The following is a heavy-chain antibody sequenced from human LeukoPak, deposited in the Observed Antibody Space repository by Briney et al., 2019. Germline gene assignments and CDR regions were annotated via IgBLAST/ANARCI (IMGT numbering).Heavy chain of an antibody. CDR2: ISYDGSNK. Sequence: GGSLRLSCAASGFTFSSYAMHWVRQAPGKGLEWVAVISYDGSNKYYADSVKGRFTISRDNSKNTLHLQMNSLRAEDTAVYYCARDIAARYWAFDYWGQGTLVTVSS. V-gene: IGHV3-30-3*01. D-gene: IGHD6-6*01. J-gene: IGHJ4*02. CDR1: GFTFSSYA. CDR3: ARDIAARYWAFDY.